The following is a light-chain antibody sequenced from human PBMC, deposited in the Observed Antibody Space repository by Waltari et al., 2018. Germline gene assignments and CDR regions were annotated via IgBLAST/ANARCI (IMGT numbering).Light chain of an antibody. CDR1: QSVLYTSNNKNY. J-gene: IGKJ3*01. V-gene: IGKV4-1*01. CDR2: WAS. CDR3: QQYVSFPLT. Sequence: DIVMTQSPDSLPVSLGERATINCKSSQSVLYTSNNKNYLAWYQQKPGQPPKLLIYWASTRASEVPYLFSGGVSRTDFTLTINRLQTEDVAVYYCQQYVSFPLTFGPWCKVDIK.